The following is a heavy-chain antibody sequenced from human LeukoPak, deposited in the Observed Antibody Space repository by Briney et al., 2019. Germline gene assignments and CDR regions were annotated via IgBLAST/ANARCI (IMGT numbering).Heavy chain of an antibody. D-gene: IGHD6-19*01. CDR1: GGSFSGYY. CDR2: INHSGST. J-gene: IGHJ4*02. V-gene: IGHV4-34*01. CDR3: ARGPYSSGAEGDFDY. Sequence: SETLSLTCAVYGGSFSGYYWSWIRQPPGKGLEWIGEINHSGSTNYNPPLKSRVTISVDTSKNQFSLKLSSVTAADTAVYYCARGPYSSGAEGDFDYWGQGTLVTVSS.